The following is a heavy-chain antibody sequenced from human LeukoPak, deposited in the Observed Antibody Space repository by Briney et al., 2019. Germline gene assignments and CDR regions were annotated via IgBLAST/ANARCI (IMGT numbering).Heavy chain of an antibody. CDR1: EGTLTGFA. V-gene: IGHV1-69*13. CDR2: IFPIFGTA. Sequence: ASVKVSCKASEGTLTGFAISGGRQAPGQGLEWMGGIFPIFGTANYAQKFQGRVTITADESTSTAYMELSSLRSEDTAVYYCASATIVVVPPNYYYYGMDVWGQGTTVTVSS. J-gene: IGHJ6*02. D-gene: IGHD2-2*01. CDR3: ASATIVVVPPNYYYYGMDV.